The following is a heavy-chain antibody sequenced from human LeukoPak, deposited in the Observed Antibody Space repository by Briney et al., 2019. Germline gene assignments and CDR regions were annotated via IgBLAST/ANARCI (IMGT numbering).Heavy chain of an antibody. CDR3: ASVIRGYSGYDIDY. CDR1: GFTFSSYS. Sequence: GGSLRLSCAASGFTFSSYSMNWVRQAPGKGLEWVSSISSSSSYIYYADSVKGRFTISGDNAENSLYLQMNSLRAEDTAVYYCASVIRGYSGYDIDYWGQGTLVTVSS. J-gene: IGHJ4*02. D-gene: IGHD5-12*01. CDR2: ISSSSSYI. V-gene: IGHV3-21*01.